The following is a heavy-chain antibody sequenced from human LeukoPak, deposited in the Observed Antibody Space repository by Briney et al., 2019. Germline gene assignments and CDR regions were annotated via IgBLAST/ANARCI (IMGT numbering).Heavy chain of an antibody. Sequence: GGSLRLSCAASGFTVSNSYMNWVRQAPGKGLEWVSVIYSGGNTYYADSVRGRFIISRDNSENTVYLQMNSLRAEDKVVYFCARPPGLAGHYSYYYGVDVWGQGTTVTVSS. CDR3: ARPPGLAGHYSYYYGVDV. D-gene: IGHD6-19*01. CDR2: IYSGGNT. CDR1: GFTVSNSY. V-gene: IGHV3-66*04. J-gene: IGHJ6*02.